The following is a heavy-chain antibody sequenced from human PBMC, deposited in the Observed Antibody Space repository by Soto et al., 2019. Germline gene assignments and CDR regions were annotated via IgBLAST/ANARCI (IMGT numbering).Heavy chain of an antibody. V-gene: IGHV4-59*01. CDR2: IYYSGST. CDR3: ARDSATGTTGTYYYYGMDV. Sequence: SETLSLTCTVSGCAIISYYWTWIRQPPCKGREWIGYIYYSGSTNYNPSLKSRVTISVDTSKNQFSLKLSSVTAADTAVYYCARDSATGTTGTYYYYGMDVWGQGTTVTVSS. CDR1: GCAIISYY. D-gene: IGHD1-7*01. J-gene: IGHJ6*02.